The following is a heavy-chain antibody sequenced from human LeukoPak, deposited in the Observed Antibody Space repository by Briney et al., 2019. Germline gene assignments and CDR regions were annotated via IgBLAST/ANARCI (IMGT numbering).Heavy chain of an antibody. CDR3: AALIIGRPFDY. CDR2: IKQDGSET. V-gene: IGHV3-7*03. CDR1: GFTFSAYW. J-gene: IGHJ4*02. Sequence: GGSLRLSCVASGFTFSAYWMSWVRQAPGKGLEYMASIKQDGSETYYVDSAKGRFTISRDNAKDSLDLQMNNLRAEDTAVYYCAALIIGRPFDYWGQGTLVIVSS. D-gene: IGHD1-26*01.